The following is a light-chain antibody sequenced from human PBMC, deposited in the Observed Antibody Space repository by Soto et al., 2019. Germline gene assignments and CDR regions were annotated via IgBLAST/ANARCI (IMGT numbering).Light chain of an antibody. CDR3: QQSSNWLT. Sequence: EIVLTQSPATLSLSPGERATLSCRASQSVSSYLAWYQQKPGQAPRLLIYDAAIRATGIPARFSGSGSGTDFTLTISSLEPEDFAIYYCQQSSNWLTFGGGTKVEIK. J-gene: IGKJ4*01. CDR2: DAA. CDR1: QSVSSY. V-gene: IGKV3-11*01.